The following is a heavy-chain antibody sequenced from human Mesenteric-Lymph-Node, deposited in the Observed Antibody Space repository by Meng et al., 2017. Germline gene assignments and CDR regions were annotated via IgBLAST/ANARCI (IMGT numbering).Heavy chain of an antibody. CDR3: ALFTRSWFDP. D-gene: IGHD2-2*01. V-gene: IGHV2-5*02. J-gene: IGHJ5*02. CDR2: IYWDDDK. CDR1: GFSRSTSGVG. Sequence: QIPFKESGPTLVKPTQTLTLTVTFSGFSRSTSGVGVGWIRQPTGKALEWLAVIYWDDDKRYSPSLKSRLTITKDTSKNQVVLTLTNMDPVDTATYYCALFTRSWFDPWGQGTLVTVSS.